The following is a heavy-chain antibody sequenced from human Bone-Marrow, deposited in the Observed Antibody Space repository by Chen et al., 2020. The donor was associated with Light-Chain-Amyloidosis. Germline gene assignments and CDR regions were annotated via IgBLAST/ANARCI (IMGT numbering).Heavy chain of an antibody. CDR1: GYTFTGYY. V-gene: IGHV1-2*06. CDR3: ARDYCSSTSCYHWFDP. D-gene: IGHD2-2*01. CDR2: INPNSGGT. J-gene: IGHJ5*02. Sequence: QVQLVQSGAEVKQTGASVMVSCKASGYTFTGYYMHWVQQAPGQGLEWMVRINPNSGGTNYAQRFQGRVTMTRDTSISTAYMELSRLRSDDTAVYYCARDYCSSTSCYHWFDPWGQGTLVTVSS.